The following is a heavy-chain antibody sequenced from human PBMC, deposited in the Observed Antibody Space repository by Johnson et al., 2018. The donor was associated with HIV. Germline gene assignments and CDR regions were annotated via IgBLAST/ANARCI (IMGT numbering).Heavy chain of an antibody. J-gene: IGHJ3*01. CDR1: GFTFSNYA. Sequence: VQLVEYGGGLVQPGGSLRLSCAASGFTFSNYAMTWVRHVAGKGLEWVSAISSSGGGTYYADSVEGRFAISRDNSKNILYLKMNILRAEDTALYYCAKGGIIPTPASVGPPVDLDFWGQGTTVTVSS. V-gene: IGHV3-23*04. CDR3: AKGGIIPTPASVGPPVDLDF. D-gene: IGHD3-16*01. CDR2: ISSSGGGT.